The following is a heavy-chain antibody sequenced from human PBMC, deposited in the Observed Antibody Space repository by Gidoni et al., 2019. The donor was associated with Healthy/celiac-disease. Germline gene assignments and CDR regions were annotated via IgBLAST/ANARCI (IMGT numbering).Heavy chain of an antibody. Sequence: QFQLVHSGAEGKKPGTSVKIACKVPGYTRPDFSMHWLRKAPGKGLEWMGGFAPEDGETIYAQKFQGRVTMTEDTSTDTAYMELSSMRSEDTAVYYCATDSVYAMSANAFDIWGQGTMVTVSS. D-gene: IGHD2-8*01. V-gene: IGHV1-24*01. CDR2: FAPEDGET. J-gene: IGHJ3*02. CDR1: GYTRPDFS. CDR3: ATDSVYAMSANAFDI.